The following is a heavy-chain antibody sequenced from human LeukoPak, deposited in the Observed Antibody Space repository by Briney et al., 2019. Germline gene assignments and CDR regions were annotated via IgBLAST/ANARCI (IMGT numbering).Heavy chain of an antibody. CDR1: GYTFTGYY. J-gene: IGHJ4*02. CDR2: MNPNSGGS. D-gene: IGHD6-19*01. CDR3: ATRVVAGIPYYFDH. V-gene: IGHV1-2*02. Sequence: ASVKVSCKTSGYTFTGYYMHWVRQAPGQGLEWMGWMNPNSGGSNYAQKFQGRVTMTRDTSVGTAYMELSSLRSDDTAVYYCATRVVAGIPYYFDHWGQGTLVTVSS.